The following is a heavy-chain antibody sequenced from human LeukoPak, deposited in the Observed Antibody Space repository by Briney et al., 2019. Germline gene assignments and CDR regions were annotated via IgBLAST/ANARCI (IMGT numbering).Heavy chain of an antibody. D-gene: IGHD3-22*01. CDR3: ARASYYYDSSGYPPGI. CDR1: GYTLSGYY. V-gene: IGHV1-46*01. Sequence: ASVMVSCKTSGYTLSGYYMHWVRQAPGQGLEWMGIINPSGGSTSYAQKFQGRVTMTRDMSTSTLYMELSSLRSEDTAVYYCARASYYYDSSGYPPGIWGHGTMVTVSS. CDR2: INPSGGST. J-gene: IGHJ3*02.